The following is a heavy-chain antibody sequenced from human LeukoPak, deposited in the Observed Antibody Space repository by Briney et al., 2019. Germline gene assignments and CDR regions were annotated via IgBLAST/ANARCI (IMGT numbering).Heavy chain of an antibody. Sequence: ASVKVSCKASGYTFTGYYMHWVRQAPGQGLEWMGWINPNSGGTNYAQKFQGRVAMTRDTSISTAYMELSRLRSDDTAVYYCRTDRYGDYGDYIDYWGQGTLVTVSS. CDR3: RTDRYGDYGDYIDY. V-gene: IGHV1-2*02. J-gene: IGHJ4*02. D-gene: IGHD4-17*01. CDR1: GYTFTGYY. CDR2: INPNSGGT.